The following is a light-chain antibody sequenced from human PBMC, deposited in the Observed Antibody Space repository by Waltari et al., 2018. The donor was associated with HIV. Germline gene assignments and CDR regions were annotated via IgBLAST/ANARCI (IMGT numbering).Light chain of an antibody. CDR2: EVS. Sequence: QSALTQPASVSGSPGQSITISCTGTSSDVGGHNYVSWYQQHPGKAPKLLIYEVSNRPSGVSNRFSGSKSGNTASMTISGLQAEDEADYYCNSYRSSTTPCVFGIGTKVTVL. CDR1: SSDVGGHNY. V-gene: IGLV2-14*01. J-gene: IGLJ1*01. CDR3: NSYRSSTTPCV.